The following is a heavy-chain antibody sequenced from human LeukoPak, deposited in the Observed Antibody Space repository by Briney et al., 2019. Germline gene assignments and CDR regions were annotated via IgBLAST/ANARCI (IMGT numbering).Heavy chain of an antibody. J-gene: IGHJ4*02. CDR2: FDPEDGET. D-gene: IGHD5-12*01. V-gene: IGHV1-24*01. CDR1: GYTLTELS. Sequence: GASVKVSCKVPGYTLTELSMHWVRQAPGKGLEWMGGFDPEDGETIYAQKFQGRVTMTEDTSTDTAYMELSSLRSEDTAVYYCATISWGVVATSPFDYWGQGTLVTVSS. CDR3: ATISWGVVATSPFDY.